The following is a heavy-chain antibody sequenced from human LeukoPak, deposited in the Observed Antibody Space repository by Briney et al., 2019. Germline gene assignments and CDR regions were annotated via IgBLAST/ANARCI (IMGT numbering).Heavy chain of an antibody. V-gene: IGHV3-66*04. CDR3: EGQTEPDY. CDR2: LYSGGRA. J-gene: IGHJ4*02. Sequence: GGSLRLSCAASEFTVSNNYMSWVRQAPGKGLEWVSVLYSGGRAYYTDSVNGRFTISRDNSKTTQYLQMNSLRAADPDIDYCEGQTEPDYWGQGPLVTVYS. CDR1: EFTVSNNY. D-gene: IGHD1-26*01.